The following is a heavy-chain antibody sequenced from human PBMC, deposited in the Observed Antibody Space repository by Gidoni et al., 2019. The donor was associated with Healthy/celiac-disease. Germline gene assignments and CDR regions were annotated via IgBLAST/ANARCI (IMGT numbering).Heavy chain of an antibody. CDR1: GFPFSSYA. Sequence: QVQLVESGGGVVQPGRSLRLSCAASGFPFSSYAMHWVRQAPGKGLEWVAVISYDGSNKYYADSVKGRFTISRDNSKNTLYLQMNSLRAEDTAVYYCARDLKPGIAVGVWGQGTLVTVSS. CDR3: ARDLKPGIAVGV. CDR2: ISYDGSNK. D-gene: IGHD6-19*01. J-gene: IGHJ4*02. V-gene: IGHV3-30-3*01.